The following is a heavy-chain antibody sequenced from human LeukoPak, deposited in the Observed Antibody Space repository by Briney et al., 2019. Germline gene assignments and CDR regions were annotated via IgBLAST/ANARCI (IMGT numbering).Heavy chain of an antibody. V-gene: IGHV4-39*07. CDR1: GGSISSSSYY. J-gene: IGHJ4*02. Sequence: SETLSLTCTVSGGSISSSSYYWGWIRQPPGKGLEWIGNIYYSGSTYYNPSLKGRVTISVDTSNNQFSLKVTSVTAADTAVYYCARHEESSGYPASFGYWGQGTLVTVSS. D-gene: IGHD3-22*01. CDR3: ARHEESSGYPASFGY. CDR2: IYYSGST.